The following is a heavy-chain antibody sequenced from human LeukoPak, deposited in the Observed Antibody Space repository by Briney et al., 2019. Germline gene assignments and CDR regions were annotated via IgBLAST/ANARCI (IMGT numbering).Heavy chain of an antibody. V-gene: IGHV3-7*01. CDR3: AGDEDRWSSGCVLDF. Sequence: GDSLRLSCAASGFTFTKYWMTWVRQAPGKGLGWVGNIKQDGSDKNYTDSVKGRFTISRDNTKNSVYLQMSSLRAEDTAVYYCAGDEDRWSSGCVLDFWRQETLHTVSS. CDR2: IKQDGSDK. J-gene: IGHJ4*02. CDR1: GFTFTKYW. D-gene: IGHD3-22*01.